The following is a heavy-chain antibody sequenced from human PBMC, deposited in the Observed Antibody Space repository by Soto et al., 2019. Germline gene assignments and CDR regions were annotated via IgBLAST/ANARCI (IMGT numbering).Heavy chain of an antibody. D-gene: IGHD6-6*01. Sequence: EVQLLESGGGLVQPGGSLRLSCAASGFTFSSYAMSWVREAPGKGLEWVSAISGSGGSTYYADSVKGRFTISRDNSKNTLYLQMNSLRAEDTAVYYCAKVGGAARPLFFYYMDVWGKGTTVTVSS. J-gene: IGHJ6*03. CDR1: GFTFSSYA. CDR3: AKVGGAARPLFFYYMDV. CDR2: ISGSGGST. V-gene: IGHV3-23*01.